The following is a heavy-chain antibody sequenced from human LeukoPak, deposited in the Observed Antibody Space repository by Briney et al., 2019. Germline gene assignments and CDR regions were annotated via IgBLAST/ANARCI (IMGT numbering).Heavy chain of an antibody. Sequence: GGSLRLSCAASGFTFSSYAMSWVRQAPGKGLEWVSAISGSGGSTYYVDSVKGRFTISRDNSKNTLYLQMNSLRAEDTAVYYCARDRSIYDFWSGYRPNWFDPWGQGTLVTVSS. CDR1: GFTFSSYA. CDR2: ISGSGGST. J-gene: IGHJ5*02. CDR3: ARDRSIYDFWSGYRPNWFDP. D-gene: IGHD3-3*01. V-gene: IGHV3-23*01.